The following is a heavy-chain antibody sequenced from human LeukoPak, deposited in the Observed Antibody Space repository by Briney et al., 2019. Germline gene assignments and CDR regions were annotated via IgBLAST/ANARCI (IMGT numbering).Heavy chain of an antibody. V-gene: IGHV3-64D*06. J-gene: IGHJ3*02. CDR2: ISRNGDTT. CDR1: GFTFSTFP. Sequence: GGYLRLSCSASGFTFSTFPMHWVPQAPGKGLEYFSAISRNGDTTYYADSVRGRFTISRDNSKNTLYLQMSSLRPEDTAVYYCVKALTDDAFDIWGQGTMVTVSS. CDR3: VKALTDDAFDI.